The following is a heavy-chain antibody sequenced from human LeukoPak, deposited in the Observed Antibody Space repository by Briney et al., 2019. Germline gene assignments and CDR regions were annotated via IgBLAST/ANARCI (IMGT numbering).Heavy chain of an antibody. CDR1: GDGFDNYW. CDR2: IHPSSSAT. V-gene: IGHV5-51*01. D-gene: IGHD5-24*01. CDR3: ARLGGYNAEY. J-gene: IGHJ4*02. Sequence: GESLKISCRVSGDGFDNYWIGWVRHMSGEGLQWVAIIHPSSSATHYSPSFQGQVTISADKSISTAYLQWSSLKASDTAMYYCARLGGYNAEYWGQGTLVTVSS.